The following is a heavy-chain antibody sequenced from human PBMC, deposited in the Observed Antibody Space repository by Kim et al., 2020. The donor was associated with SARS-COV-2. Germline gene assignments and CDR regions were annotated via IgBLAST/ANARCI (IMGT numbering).Heavy chain of an antibody. J-gene: IGHJ6*02. V-gene: IGHV3-23*01. CDR3: AKDRQQWLVRAGGGMDV. CDR2: ISGSGGST. D-gene: IGHD6-19*01. Sequence: GGSLRLSCAASGFTFSSYAMSWVRQAPGKGLEWVSAISGSGGSTYYADSVKGRFTISRDNSKNTLYLQMNSLRAEDTAVYYCAKDRQQWLVRAGGGMDVWGQGTTVTVSS. CDR1: GFTFSSYA.